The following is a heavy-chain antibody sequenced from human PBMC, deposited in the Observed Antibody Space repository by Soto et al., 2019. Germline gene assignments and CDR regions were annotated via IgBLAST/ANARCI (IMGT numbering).Heavy chain of an antibody. CDR1: GDTCTSYA. V-gene: IGHV1-8*01. CDR3: ARCALTYSYHSDYGMDV. Sequence: ASVKVSCKASGDTCTSYAIHWVRQATGQRLEWMGWMNPNSGNTGYAQKFQGRVTMTRNTSISTAYMELSSLRSDDTAVYYCARCALTYSYHSDYGMDVWGQGTTVTVSS. D-gene: IGHD2-15*01. CDR2: MNPNSGNT. J-gene: IGHJ6*02.